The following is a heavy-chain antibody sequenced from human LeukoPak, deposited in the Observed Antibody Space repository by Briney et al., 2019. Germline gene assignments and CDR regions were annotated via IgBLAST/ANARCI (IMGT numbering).Heavy chain of an antibody. CDR3: ARAFRGYSYGLRWYFDY. CDR2: ISAYNGNT. Sequence: ASVRVSCKASGYTFTIYGISWVRQAPGQGRERVGWISAYNGNTNHAQKLQGRVTMTTDTSTSTAYMELRSLRSDDTAVYYCARAFRGYSYGLRWYFDYWGQGTLVTVSS. J-gene: IGHJ4*02. D-gene: IGHD5-18*01. CDR1: GYTFTIYG. V-gene: IGHV1-18*01.